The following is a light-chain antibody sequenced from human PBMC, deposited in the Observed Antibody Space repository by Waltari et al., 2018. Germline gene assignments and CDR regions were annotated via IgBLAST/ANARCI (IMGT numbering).Light chain of an antibody. V-gene: IGLV1-44*01. CDR3: ASWDDSLNGFWV. Sequence: QPVLTNPPSASGTPGHRVTISRSGSCSNTGNTPVNWYQQFPGTAPKLLLYSNDQRPSGVTDRFSGSRSATSASLAISGLQSEDEADYDCASWDDSLNGFWVFGGGTKLTVL. J-gene: IGLJ3*02. CDR1: CSNTGNTP. CDR2: SND.